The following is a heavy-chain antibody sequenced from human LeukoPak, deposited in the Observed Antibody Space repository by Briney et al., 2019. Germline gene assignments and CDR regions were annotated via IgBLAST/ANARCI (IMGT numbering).Heavy chain of an antibody. Sequence: GGYLRRSCAASGFTFDDYAMHWVRQAPGKGLEWVSLISWDGGSTYYADSVKGRFTISRDNSKNSLYLQMNSLRAEDTALYYCAKDIGGSGRNGMGFDYWGQGTLVTVSS. CDR2: ISWDGGST. CDR1: GFTFDDYA. CDR3: AKDIGGSGRNGMGFDY. V-gene: IGHV3-43D*04. D-gene: IGHD1-1*01. J-gene: IGHJ4*02.